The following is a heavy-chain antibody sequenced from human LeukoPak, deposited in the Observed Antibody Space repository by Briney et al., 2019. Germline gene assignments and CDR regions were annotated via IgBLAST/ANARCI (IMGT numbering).Heavy chain of an antibody. CDR1: GFSFSSSW. CDR2: INDDETST. V-gene: IGHV3-74*01. D-gene: IGHD6-13*01. Sequence: HTGGSLRLSCAASGFSFSSSWMHWVRQVPGKGLEWVSRINDDETSTTYAESVKGRFTISRDNAKNTLFLQMNSLRAEDTAVYYCAKDSPGYSSSWFEDDAFDIWGQGTMVTVSS. CDR3: AKDSPGYSSSWFEDDAFDI. J-gene: IGHJ3*02.